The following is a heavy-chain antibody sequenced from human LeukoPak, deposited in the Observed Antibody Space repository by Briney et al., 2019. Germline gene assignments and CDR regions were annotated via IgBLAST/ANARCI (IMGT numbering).Heavy chain of an antibody. Sequence: SETLSLTCTVSGGSISNKYWSWIRQPPGKGLEWIGYIYDIGSTTYNPSLKSRVTISVDTSKNQFSLNLTSLTAADTAVYYCARDRKYYYHMDVWGKGTTVTVSS. CDR3: ARDRKYYYHMDV. D-gene: IGHD1-14*01. CDR2: IYDIGST. CDR1: GGSISNKY. J-gene: IGHJ6*03. V-gene: IGHV4-59*12.